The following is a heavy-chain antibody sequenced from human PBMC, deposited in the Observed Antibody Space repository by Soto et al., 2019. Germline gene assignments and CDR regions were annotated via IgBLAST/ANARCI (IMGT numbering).Heavy chain of an antibody. J-gene: IGHJ4*02. CDR2: IYYSGTT. CDR1: GVSISSGGYY. V-gene: IGHV4-31*03. Sequence: QVQLQESGPGLVKPSQTLSLTCTVSGVSISSGGYYWSWIRQHPGKGLEWIGFIYYSGTTYYNPSIKSRVSLSEDTSKNQFPLKLTSVTAADTAVYYCASRDVDTTLVGRDYWGQGTLVTVSS. CDR3: ASRDVDTTLVGRDY. D-gene: IGHD5-18*01.